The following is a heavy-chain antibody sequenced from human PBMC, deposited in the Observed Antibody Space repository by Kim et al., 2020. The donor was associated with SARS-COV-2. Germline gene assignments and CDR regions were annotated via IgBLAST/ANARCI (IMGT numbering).Heavy chain of an antibody. Sequence: FTISRDNAKNTLYLQMNSLRAEDTAVYYCARGVYSSSWYPPHYYYGMDVWGQGTTVTVSS. D-gene: IGHD6-13*01. CDR3: ARGVYSSSWYPPHYYYGMDV. V-gene: IGHV3-74*01. J-gene: IGHJ6*02.